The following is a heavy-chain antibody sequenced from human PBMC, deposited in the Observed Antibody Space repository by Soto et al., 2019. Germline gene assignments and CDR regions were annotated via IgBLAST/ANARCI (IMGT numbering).Heavy chain of an antibody. CDR1: GGTFSSYA. CDR2: IIPIFGTA. J-gene: IGHJ6*02. V-gene: IGHV1-69*01. Sequence: QVQLVQSGAEVKKPGSSVKVSCKASGGTFSSYAISWVRQAPGQGLEWMGGIIPIFGTANYAQKFQGRVRITADESTSTAYMELRSLRSEDTAVYYCAHPYYYGSGSYYKPSDGMDVWGQGTTVTVSS. D-gene: IGHD3-10*01. CDR3: AHPYYYGSGSYYKPSDGMDV.